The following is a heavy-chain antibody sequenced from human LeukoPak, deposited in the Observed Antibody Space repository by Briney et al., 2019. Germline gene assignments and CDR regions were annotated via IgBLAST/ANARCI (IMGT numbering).Heavy chain of an antibody. CDR2: IYASGST. Sequence: SETLSLTCTVSGDSISSYYWSWIRQPAGKGLEWVGRIYASGSTNYNPSLKSRVTMSLDTSKNQFSLNLSSVTAADTAVYYCARKALPGNWFDPWGQGTLVTVSS. V-gene: IGHV4-4*07. CDR1: GDSISSYY. CDR3: ARKALPGNWFDP. J-gene: IGHJ5*02.